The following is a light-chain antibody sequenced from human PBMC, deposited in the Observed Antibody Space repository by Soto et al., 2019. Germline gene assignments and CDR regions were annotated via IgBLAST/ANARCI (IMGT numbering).Light chain of an antibody. Sequence: QSALTQPRSVSGSPGQSVTISCTATGSDVGDSSHVSWYQLHPGKAPKLMIYEVNNRPSGVPDRFSGSKSGSTASLTISALQAEDEAEYYCCLSPGSLTWLFGGGTKLTVL. CDR1: GSDVGDSSH. CDR2: EVN. V-gene: IGLV2-11*01. CDR3: CLSPGSLTWL. J-gene: IGLJ3*02.